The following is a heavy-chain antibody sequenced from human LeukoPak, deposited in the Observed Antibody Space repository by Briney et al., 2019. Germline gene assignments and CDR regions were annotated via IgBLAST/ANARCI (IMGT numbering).Heavy chain of an antibody. Sequence: PGGSLRLSCAASGFTFGTFAMHWVRQAPGKGLEWVAVMSYDGSNKYYADSVKGRFTISSDNSKNTLYLQMNSLRSEDMAVYYCARGRGGIVVVVRDAFDIWGQGTMVIVSS. CDR2: MSYDGSNK. CDR1: GFTFGTFA. J-gene: IGHJ3*02. V-gene: IGHV3-30-3*01. D-gene: IGHD2-15*01. CDR3: ARGRGGIVVVVRDAFDI.